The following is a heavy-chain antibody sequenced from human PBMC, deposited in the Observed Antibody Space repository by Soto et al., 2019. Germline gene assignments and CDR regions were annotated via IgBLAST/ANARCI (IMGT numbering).Heavy chain of an antibody. Sequence: GGSLRLSCAASGFTFDDYAMHWVRQAPGKGLEWVSGISWNSGRIVYADSVKGRFTISRDSAKNSLYLQMNSLRAEDTALYYCAKDVAYTRSSGNFDSWGQGTLVTVSS. V-gene: IGHV3-9*01. CDR3: AKDVAYTRSSGNFDS. D-gene: IGHD3-16*01. J-gene: IGHJ4*02. CDR2: ISWNSGRI. CDR1: GFTFDDYA.